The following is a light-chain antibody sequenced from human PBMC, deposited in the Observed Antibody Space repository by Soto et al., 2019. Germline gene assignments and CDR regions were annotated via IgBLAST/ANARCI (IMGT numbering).Light chain of an antibody. CDR1: QDISDV. Sequence: DIQMTQSPSALSASVGDRVTITCQASQDISDVLNWYQQQPGKAPKLLIYDASNLETGVPSRFSGSGSGTDFTFTISSLQPEDIATYYCQQYDNLPRFGGGTKVDIK. J-gene: IGKJ4*01. CDR2: DAS. CDR3: QQYDNLPR. V-gene: IGKV1-33*01.